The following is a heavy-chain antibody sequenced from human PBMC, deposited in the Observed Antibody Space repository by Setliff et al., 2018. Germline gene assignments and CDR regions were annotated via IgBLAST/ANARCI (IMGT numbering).Heavy chain of an antibody. Sequence: PGESLKISCKGSGYSFTSYWIGWVRQMPGKGLEWMGIIYPGDSDTRYSPSFQGQVTISADKSTSTAYLQWSSLKASDTAMYYCARVGQQLVYYYYGMDVWGQGTTVTVSS. D-gene: IGHD6-13*01. CDR3: ARVGQQLVYYYYGMDV. V-gene: IGHV5-51*01. J-gene: IGHJ6*02. CDR2: IYPGDSDT. CDR1: GYSFTSYW.